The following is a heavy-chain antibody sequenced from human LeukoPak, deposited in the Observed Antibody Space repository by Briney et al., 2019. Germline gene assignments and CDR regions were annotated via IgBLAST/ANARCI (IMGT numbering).Heavy chain of an antibody. CDR1: GYTFTSYG. Sequence: GASVKVSCKASGYTFTSYGISWVRQAPGQGLEWMGWISAYNGNTNYAQKLQGRVTMTTDTSTSTAYMELRSLRSDDTAVYYCARDGAYDILTGFYYYGMDVWGQGTTVTVSS. CDR2: ISAYNGNT. CDR3: ARDGAYDILTGFYYYGMDV. V-gene: IGHV1-18*01. D-gene: IGHD3-9*01. J-gene: IGHJ6*02.